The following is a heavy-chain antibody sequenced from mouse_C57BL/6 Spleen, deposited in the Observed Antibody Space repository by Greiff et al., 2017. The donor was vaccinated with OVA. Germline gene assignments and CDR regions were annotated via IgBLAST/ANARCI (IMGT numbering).Heavy chain of an antibody. CDR1: GYTFTTYP. J-gene: IGHJ4*01. V-gene: IGHV1-47*01. CDR3: ARGVLYGSSSLYYAMDY. CDR2: FHPYNDDT. D-gene: IGHD1-1*01. Sequence: VQLQQSGAELVKPGASVKMSCKASGYTFTTYPIEWKKQNHGKSLEWIGNFHPYNDDTKYNEKFKGKATLTVEKSSSTVYLELSRLTSDDSAVYYCARGVLYGSSSLYYAMDYWGQGTSVTVSS.